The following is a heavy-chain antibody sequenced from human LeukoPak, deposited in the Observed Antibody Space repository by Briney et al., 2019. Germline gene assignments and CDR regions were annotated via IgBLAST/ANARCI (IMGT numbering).Heavy chain of an antibody. D-gene: IGHD3-3*01. CDR1: GFTFSNAW. CDR2: IKSKTDGGTT. J-gene: IGHJ4*02. CDR3: TTLYYDFWSGYYYYFDY. V-gene: IGHV3-15*07. Sequence: GGSLRLSCAASGFTFSNAWMNWVRQAPGKGLEWVGRIKSKTDGGTTDYAAPVKGGFTISRDDSKNTLYLQMNSLKTEDTAVYYCTTLYYDFWSGYYYYFDYWGQGTLVTVSS.